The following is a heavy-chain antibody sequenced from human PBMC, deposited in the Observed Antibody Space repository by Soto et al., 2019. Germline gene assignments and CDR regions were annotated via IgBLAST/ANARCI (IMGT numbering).Heavy chain of an antibody. D-gene: IGHD6-19*01. V-gene: IGHV4-59*01. Sequence: PSETLSLTCTVSGDSTSTYYWSWIRQPPAKGLEWIGNIYYSGSTNFNPSLRGRVTISLDTSKNQVSLKLSSVTAADTAVYYCAGTKHWLAFDYWGQGILVTVSS. CDR3: AGTKHWLAFDY. CDR1: GDSTSTYY. J-gene: IGHJ4*02. CDR2: IYYSGST.